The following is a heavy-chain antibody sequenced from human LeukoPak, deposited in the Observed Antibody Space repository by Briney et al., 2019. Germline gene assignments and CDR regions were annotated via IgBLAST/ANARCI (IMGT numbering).Heavy chain of an antibody. CDR3: SRDRRSHDCNCSDFYY. J-gene: IGHJ4*02. V-gene: IGHV7-4-1*01. CDR2: VNTNTGNP. Sequence: ASVKVSCKASGYTFTSYSMNWVRQAPGQGREWMGWVNTNTGNPTYAQGFDGRFVFSFDTSLSTAYLQIGSLKAEATAVYYRSRDRRSHDCNCSDFYYWGQGTLGTVSP. D-gene: IGHD2-21*01. CDR1: GYTFTSYS.